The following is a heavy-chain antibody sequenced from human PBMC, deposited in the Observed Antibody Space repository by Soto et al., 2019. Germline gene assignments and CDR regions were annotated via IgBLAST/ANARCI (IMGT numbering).Heavy chain of an antibody. V-gene: IGHV1-8*01. CDR1: GYTFTSYD. CDR3: ARGEPRVVIFAPYYYYYMDV. CDR2: MNPNSGNT. J-gene: IGHJ6*03. Sequence: ASVKVSCKASGYTFTSYDINWVRQATGQGLEWMGWMNPNSGNTGYAQKFQGRVTMTRNTSISTAYMELSSLRSEDTAVYYCARGEPRVVIFAPYYYYYMDVWGKGTTVTVSS. D-gene: IGHD3-3*01.